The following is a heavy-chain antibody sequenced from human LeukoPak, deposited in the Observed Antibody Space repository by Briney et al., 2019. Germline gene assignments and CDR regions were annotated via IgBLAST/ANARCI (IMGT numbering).Heavy chain of an antibody. D-gene: IGHD7-27*01. J-gene: IGHJ4*02. CDR3: AGRNWGYYFDY. CDR2: IYYSGST. V-gene: IGHV4-39*01. Sequence: PSETLSLTCTVSGGSIGSSSYYWGWIRQPPGKGLEWIGSIYYSGSTYYNPSLKSRVTISVDTSKNQFSLKLSSVTAADTAVYYCAGRNWGYYFDYWGQGTLVTVSS. CDR1: GGSIGSSSYY.